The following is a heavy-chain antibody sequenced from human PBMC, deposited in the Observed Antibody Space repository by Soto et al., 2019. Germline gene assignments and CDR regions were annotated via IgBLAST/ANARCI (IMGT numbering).Heavy chain of an antibody. CDR1: GGSFSGYY. CDR3: ARGRGYYDSSGYRKPNWFDP. Sequence: SETLSLTCAVYGGSFSGYYWSWIRQPPGKGLEWIGEINRSGSTNYNPSLKSRVTISVDTSKNQFSLKLSSVTAADTAVYYCARGRGYYDSSGYRKPNWFDPWGQGTLVTVSS. J-gene: IGHJ5*02. D-gene: IGHD3-22*01. V-gene: IGHV4-34*01. CDR2: INRSGST.